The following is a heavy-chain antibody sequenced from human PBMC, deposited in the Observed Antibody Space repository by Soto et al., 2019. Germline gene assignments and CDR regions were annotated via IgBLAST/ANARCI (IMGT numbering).Heavy chain of an antibody. J-gene: IGHJ4*02. CDR2: ISGSGGST. D-gene: IGHD3-9*01. CDR1: GCNFRSYA. V-gene: IGHV3-23*01. Sequence: GGFQRLSCAASGCNFRSYAVSWIRQARGKGLEWVSAISGSGGSTYYADSVKGRFTISRDNSKNTLYLQMNSLRAEDTAVYYCEKGGSQLRYFAWLLRNWGQGTLVTVSS. CDR3: EKGGSQLRYFAWLLRN.